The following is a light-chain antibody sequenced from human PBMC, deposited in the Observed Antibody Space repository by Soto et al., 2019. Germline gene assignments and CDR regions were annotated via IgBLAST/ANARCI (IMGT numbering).Light chain of an antibody. J-gene: IGLJ2*01. V-gene: IGLV6-57*01. Sequence: NFMLTQPHSVSESPGKTVTISCTRSSGSIASNYVQWYKQRPGSSPTTVIYEDNQRPSGVPDRFSGSIDSSSNSASLTISGLKTEDEADSYCQSYDSSNQVFGGGTKLTVL. CDR2: EDN. CDR1: SGSIASNY. CDR3: QSYDSSNQV.